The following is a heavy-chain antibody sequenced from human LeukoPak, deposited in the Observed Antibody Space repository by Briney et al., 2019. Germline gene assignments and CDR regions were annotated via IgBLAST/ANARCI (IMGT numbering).Heavy chain of an antibody. CDR1: GFTFSGSA. CDR3: TRFSSGSYYGDY. J-gene: IGHJ4*02. V-gene: IGHV3-73*01. D-gene: IGHD1-26*01. Sequence: PGGSLRLSCAASGFTFSGSAMHWVRQASGKGLEWVGRIRSKANSYATAYAASVKGRFTISRDDSKNTAYLQMNSLKTEDTAVYYCTRFSSGSYYGDYWGQGTLVTVSS. CDR2: IRSKANSYAT.